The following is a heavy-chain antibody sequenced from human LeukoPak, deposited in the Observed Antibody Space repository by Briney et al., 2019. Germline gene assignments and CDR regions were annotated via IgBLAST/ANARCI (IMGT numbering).Heavy chain of an antibody. D-gene: IGHD1-26*01. CDR2: ISYDGSNK. CDR3: AKGREGGFDY. Sequence: PGGSLRLSCAASGFTFSSYGMHWVRQAPGKGLEWVAVISYDGSNKYYADSVKGRFTISRDNSKNTLYLQMNSLRAEDTAVYYCAKGREGGFDYWGQGTLVTVSS. CDR1: GFTFSSYG. J-gene: IGHJ4*02. V-gene: IGHV3-30*18.